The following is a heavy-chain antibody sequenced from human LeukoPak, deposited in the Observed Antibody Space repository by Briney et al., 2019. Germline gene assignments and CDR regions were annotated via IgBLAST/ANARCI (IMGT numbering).Heavy chain of an antibody. Sequence: GGSLRLSCAASGFTVSSNYMSWVRQAPGKGLEWVSVIYSGGSTYYADSVKGRFTISRDNSKNTLYLQMNSLRAEDTAVYYCARDRVGATKFDYWGQGTWSPSPQ. J-gene: IGHJ4*02. D-gene: IGHD1-26*01. CDR2: IYSGGST. CDR1: GFTVSSNY. V-gene: IGHV3-66*01. CDR3: ARDRVGATKFDY.